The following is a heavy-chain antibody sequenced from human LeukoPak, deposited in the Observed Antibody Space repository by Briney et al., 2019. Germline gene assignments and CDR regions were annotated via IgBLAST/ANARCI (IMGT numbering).Heavy chain of an antibody. CDR2: IIPIFGTA. V-gene: IGHV1-69*01. D-gene: IGHD3-10*01. Sequence: ASVKVSCKASGGTFSSYAISWVRQAPGQGLEWMGGIIPIFGTANYAQRFQGRVTITADGSTSTAYMELSSLRSEDTAVYYCASSYYGSGSSGYWGQGTLVTVSS. J-gene: IGHJ4*02. CDR1: GGTFSSYA. CDR3: ASSYYGSGSSGY.